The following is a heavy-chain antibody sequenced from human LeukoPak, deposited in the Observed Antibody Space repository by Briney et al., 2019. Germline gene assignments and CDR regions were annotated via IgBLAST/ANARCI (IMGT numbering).Heavy chain of an antibody. CDR1: GFTFSSYG. CDR2: ISYDGSNK. J-gene: IGHJ3*02. V-gene: IGHV3-30*03. CDR3: ARLSPVIGNDAFDI. Sequence: PGGSLRLSCAVSGFTFSSYGMHWVRQAPGKGLEWVAVISYDGSNKYYADSVKGRFTISRDNSKNTLYLQVNSLRAEDTAVYYCARLSPVIGNDAFDIWGQGTMVTVSS.